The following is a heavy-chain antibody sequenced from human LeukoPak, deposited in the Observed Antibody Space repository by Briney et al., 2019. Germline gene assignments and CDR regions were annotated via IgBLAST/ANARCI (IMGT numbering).Heavy chain of an antibody. D-gene: IGHD3-10*01. CDR1: GGSISSGGYY. V-gene: IGHV4-31*03. J-gene: IGHJ4*02. Sequence: SQTLSLTCTVSGGSISSGGYYWSWIRQHPGKGLEWIGYIYYSGSTYYNPSLKSRVTISVDTSKNKFSLKLSSVTAADTAVYYCARAITIAYYYGSGSYTYYFDYWGQGTLVTVSS. CDR3: ARAITIAYYYGSGSYTYYFDY. CDR2: IYYSGST.